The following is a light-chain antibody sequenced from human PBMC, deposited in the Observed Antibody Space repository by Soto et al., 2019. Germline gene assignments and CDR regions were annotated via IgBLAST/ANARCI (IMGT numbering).Light chain of an antibody. CDR2: KIS. CDR3: MQGSHLPTT. CDR1: QGLVHSDGNTY. J-gene: IGKJ1*01. V-gene: IGKV2-30*02. Sequence: DVVMTQSPLSLPVTLGQPATISCRSSQGLVHSDGNTYLSWLQQRPGQSPRRLIYKISNRDTGVPDRFSGSGSGTDFTLKISRVEAEDIGGYYCMQGSHLPTTCGQGTKVDIK.